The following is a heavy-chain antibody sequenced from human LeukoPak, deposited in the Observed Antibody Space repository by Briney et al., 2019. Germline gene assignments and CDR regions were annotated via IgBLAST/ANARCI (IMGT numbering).Heavy chain of an antibody. D-gene: IGHD1-26*01. J-gene: IGHJ4*02. Sequence: PGGSLRLSCVASGFPFSSYAMTWVRQAPGKGLEWVSYISSSSSTIFYADSVKGRFTISRDNAKNSLYLQMHSLRDEDTAVYYCARAWYSWGYYFDYWGQGTLVTVSS. CDR1: GFPFSSYA. CDR2: ISSSSSTI. CDR3: ARAWYSWGYYFDY. V-gene: IGHV3-48*02.